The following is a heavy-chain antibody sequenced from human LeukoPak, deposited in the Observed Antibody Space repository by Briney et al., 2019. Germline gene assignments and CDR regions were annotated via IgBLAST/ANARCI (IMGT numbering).Heavy chain of an antibody. J-gene: IGHJ3*02. V-gene: IGHV4-38-2*02. D-gene: IGHD3-22*01. CDR1: GYSISSGYY. CDR3: ARHLPQLYYDSSGYRGNAFDI. Sequence: PSETLSLTCTVSGYSISSGYYWGWIRQPPGEGLEWIGSIYHSGSTYYNPSLKSRVTISVDTSKNQFSLKLSSVTAADTAVYYCARHLPQLYYDSSGYRGNAFDIWGQGTMVTVSS. CDR2: IYHSGST.